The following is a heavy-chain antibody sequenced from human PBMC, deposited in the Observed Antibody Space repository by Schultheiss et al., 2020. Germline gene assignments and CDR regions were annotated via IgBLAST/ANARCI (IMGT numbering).Heavy chain of an antibody. CDR3: AKDKDWFDP. CDR1: GFTFSSYA. CDR2: ISGSGGST. Sequence: GGSLRLSCAASGFTFSSYAMSWVRQAPGKGLEWVSAISGSGGSTYYADSVKGRFTISRDNARNTLYLQMDSLRVEDTAVYYCAKDKDWFDPWGQGTLVTVSS. J-gene: IGHJ5*02. V-gene: IGHV3-23*01.